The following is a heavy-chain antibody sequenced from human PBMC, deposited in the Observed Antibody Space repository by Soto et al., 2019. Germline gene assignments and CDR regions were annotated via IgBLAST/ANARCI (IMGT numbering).Heavy chain of an antibody. J-gene: IGHJ4*02. CDR2: INPNGGSS. D-gene: IGHD3-9*01. CDR3: ARNLRYYDILAGLDY. CDR1: GYTFSNYY. V-gene: IGHV1-46*01. Sequence: QVHLVQSGAEVKKPGASVKVSCKASGYTFSNYYVHWVRQAPGQGLEWMGLINPNGGSSTYAQKFQGRVTMTRDPSTTTVYMELSSLRSEDSAVYYCARNLRYYDILAGLDYWGQGTLVSVSS.